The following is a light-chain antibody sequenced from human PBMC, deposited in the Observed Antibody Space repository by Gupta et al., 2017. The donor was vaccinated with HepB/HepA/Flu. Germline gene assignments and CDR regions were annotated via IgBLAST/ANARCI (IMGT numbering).Light chain of an antibody. CDR1: QSVGTY. Sequence: EIVLTQSPGTLSLSPGERATLSCRASQSVGTYLAWYQQKPGQAPRLLIFDASSRITGIPDRFSGSGSGTDFTLTISRLEPEDFAVYYCQQYGRSLFFGPGTKLHIK. CDR2: DAS. J-gene: IGKJ3*01. CDR3: QQYGRSLF. V-gene: IGKV3-20*01.